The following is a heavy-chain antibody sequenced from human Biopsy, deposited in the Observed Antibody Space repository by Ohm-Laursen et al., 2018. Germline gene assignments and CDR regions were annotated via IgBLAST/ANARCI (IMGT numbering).Heavy chain of an antibody. J-gene: IGHJ6*02. CDR3: ARATNSTGWPYYYFYGMDV. D-gene: IGHD2/OR15-2a*01. V-gene: IGHV4-39*07. CDR1: GGSISRSSYY. Sequence: GTLSLTCTVSGGSISRSSYYWDWIRQPPGKGLEWIGSIYYSGSTYYNPSLKSRVTISADRSKNQFSLKLTSVTAADTAVYYCARATNSTGWPYYYFYGMDVWGQGTTVTVSS. CDR2: IYYSGST.